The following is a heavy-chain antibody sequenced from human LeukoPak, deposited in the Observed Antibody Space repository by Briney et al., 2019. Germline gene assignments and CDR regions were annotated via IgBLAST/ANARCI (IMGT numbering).Heavy chain of an antibody. CDR2: IYYSGST. CDR3: ARGLSDTAMVPLDY. Sequence: ASQTLSLTCTVSGGSISSGDYYWSWIRQPPGKGLEWIGYIYYSGSTYYNPSLKSRVTISVDTSKNQFSLKLSSVTAADTAVYYCARGLSDTAMVPLDYWGQGTLVTVSS. J-gene: IGHJ4*02. CDR1: GGSISSGDYY. D-gene: IGHD5-18*01. V-gene: IGHV4-30-4*01.